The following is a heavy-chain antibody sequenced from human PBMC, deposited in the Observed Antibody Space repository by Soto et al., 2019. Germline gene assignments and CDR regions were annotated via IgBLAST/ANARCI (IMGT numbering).Heavy chain of an antibody. V-gene: IGHV1-24*01. Sequence: ASVKVSCKVSGYTLTELSMHWVRQAPGKGLEWMGGFDPEDGEAIYAQKFQGRVTMTEDTSTDTAYMELSSLRSEDTAVYYCATRPPGLSSGWYTYYGMDVWGQGTTVTVSS. D-gene: IGHD6-19*01. J-gene: IGHJ6*02. CDR2: FDPEDGEA. CDR3: ATRPPGLSSGWYTYYGMDV. CDR1: GYTLTELS.